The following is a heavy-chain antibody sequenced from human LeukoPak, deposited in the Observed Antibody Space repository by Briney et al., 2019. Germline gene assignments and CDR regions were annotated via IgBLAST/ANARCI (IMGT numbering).Heavy chain of an antibody. CDR1: GFTFISYW. CDR2: INSDGSTT. D-gene: IGHD3-22*01. V-gene: IGHV3-74*01. CDR3: ARGHHYYDSSAYYY. Sequence: PGRSLRLSCAASGFTFISYWMHWVGQAPGKGVVWVSRINSDGSTTSYAASVKGRFTISRDTAKNTLYLQMNSLRAEDTAVYYCARGHHYYDSSAYYYWGQGTLVTVSS. J-gene: IGHJ4*02.